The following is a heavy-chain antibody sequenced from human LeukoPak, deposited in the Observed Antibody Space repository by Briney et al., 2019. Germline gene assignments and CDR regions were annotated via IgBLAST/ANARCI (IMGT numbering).Heavy chain of an antibody. CDR1: GFTFGDFA. CDR3: SRTYSSGGRGLDY. J-gene: IGHJ4*02. D-gene: IGHD6-19*01. Sequence: PGGSLRLSCTASGFTFGDFAMSWVRQAPGKGLEWVGFIRSKAYGGTIEYAASVKGRFTISRDDSKTIAYLQINSLKTEDTAVYYCSRTYSSGGRGLDYWGQGTLVTVSS. CDR2: IRSKAYGGTI. V-gene: IGHV3-49*04.